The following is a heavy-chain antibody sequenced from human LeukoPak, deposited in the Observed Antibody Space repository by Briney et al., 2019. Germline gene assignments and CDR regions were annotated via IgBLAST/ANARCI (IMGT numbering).Heavy chain of an antibody. V-gene: IGHV4-38-2*01. CDR1: GYSISSGYY. CDR3: AREDPHFGY. Sequence: SETLSLTCAVSGYSISSGYYWGWIRQPPGKGLEWIGSIYHSGSTYYNPSLKSRVTISVDTSKNQFSLKLSSVTAADTAVYYCAREDPHFGYWGQGTLVTVSS. CDR2: IYHSGST. J-gene: IGHJ4*02. D-gene: IGHD3-3*01.